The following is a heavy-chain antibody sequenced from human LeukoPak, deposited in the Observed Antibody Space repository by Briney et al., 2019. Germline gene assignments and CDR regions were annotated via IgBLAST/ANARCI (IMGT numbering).Heavy chain of an antibody. CDR1: GGSISSGGYS. D-gene: IGHD2-2*02. V-gene: IGHV4-31*03. CDR3: ARHQLLYRSPYNWFDP. Sequence: KPSQTLSLTCTVSGGSISSGGYSWSWIRQHPGKGLEWIGYIYYSGSTYYNPSLKSRVTISVDTSKNQSSLKLSSVTAADTAVYYCARHQLLYRSPYNWFDPWGQGTLVTVSS. CDR2: IYYSGST. J-gene: IGHJ5*02.